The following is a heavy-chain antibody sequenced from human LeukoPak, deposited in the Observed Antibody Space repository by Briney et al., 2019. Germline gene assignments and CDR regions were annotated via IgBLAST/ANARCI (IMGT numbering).Heavy chain of an antibody. CDR3: ARHGASQWELLGAFDI. D-gene: IGHD1-26*01. CDR2: IYHSGST. V-gene: IGHV4-38-2*01. CDR1: GYSISSGYY. J-gene: IGHJ3*02. Sequence: SETLSLTRAVSGYSISSGYYWGWIRQPPGKGLGWIGSIYHSGSTYYNPSLKSRVTISVDTSKNQFSLKLSSVTAADTAVYYCARHGASQWELLGAFDIWGQRTMVTVSS.